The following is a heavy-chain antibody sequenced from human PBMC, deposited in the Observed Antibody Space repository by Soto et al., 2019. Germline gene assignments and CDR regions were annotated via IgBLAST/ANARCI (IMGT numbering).Heavy chain of an antibody. CDR2: MNHNSGNT. D-gene: IGHD5-18*01. CDR1: GDTFTSDY. V-gene: IGHV1-8*01. Sequence: GASVRVSCKASGDTFTSDYINCGRQATGKGREWMAWMNHNSGNTGYAQNFQGRVTMTRNTSISTAYMELSSVRSEDTAVYYCARGKLGGYSYGRFSYWGQGTLVTVSS. J-gene: IGHJ4*02. CDR3: ARGKLGGYSYGRFSY.